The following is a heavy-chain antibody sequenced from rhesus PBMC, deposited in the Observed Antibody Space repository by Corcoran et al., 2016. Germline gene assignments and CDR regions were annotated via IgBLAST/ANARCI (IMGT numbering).Heavy chain of an antibody. D-gene: IGHD2-39*02. J-gene: IGHJ2*01. CDR3: ARSGGKHWWFDL. Sequence: QVKLQQWGEGLVKPSETLSLTCAVYGGSISGYYWSWIRQPPGKGLEWIGYIYGKSESTNYTPSLPNRVTISKDTPKDQFSLKVTSATAADTAKYYCARSGGKHWWFDLWGPGTPITISS. CDR2: IYGKSEST. CDR1: GGSISGYY. V-gene: IGHV4-73*01.